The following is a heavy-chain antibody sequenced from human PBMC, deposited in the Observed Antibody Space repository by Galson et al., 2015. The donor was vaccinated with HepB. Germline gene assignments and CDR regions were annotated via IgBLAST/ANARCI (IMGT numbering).Heavy chain of an antibody. V-gene: IGHV3-33*01. Sequence: SLRLSCATSGFTFTMYGMHWVRQAPGQGLEWVAVIWYDGSNKYYADYVRGRFTISRDNSKNTVYLQMNSLRVEDTAVYYRAREWGIYSSSTLFDHWGQGALVTVSS. J-gene: IGHJ4*02. CDR2: IWYDGSNK. CDR3: AREWGIYSSSTLFDH. D-gene: IGHD4-11*01. CDR1: GFTFTMYG.